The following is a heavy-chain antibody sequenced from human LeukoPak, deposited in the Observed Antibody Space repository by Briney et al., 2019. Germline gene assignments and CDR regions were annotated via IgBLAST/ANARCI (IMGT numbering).Heavy chain of an antibody. V-gene: IGHV3-74*01. J-gene: IGHJ6*03. Sequence: GGSLRLSCAASGFTFSSYWMHWVRQAPGKVRVWVSRINSVGSSTSYADSVKGRFTTARDHSKNTPYLQMNSLRAEDPAVYYRARASTCSGGSCPYSYYYYMDVWGKGTTVTISS. CDR1: GFTFSSYW. D-gene: IGHD2-15*01. CDR2: INSVGSST. CDR3: ARASTCSGGSCPYSYYYYMDV.